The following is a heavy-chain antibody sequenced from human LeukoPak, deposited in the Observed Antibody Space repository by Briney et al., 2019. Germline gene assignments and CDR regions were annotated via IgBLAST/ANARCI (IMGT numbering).Heavy chain of an antibody. V-gene: IGHV3-53*04. CDR3: ARATGSVPKPLKGYSSGWYTSPGVHFDY. Sequence: GGSLRLSCAAPGFTVSSSPINWVRQAPGRGLEWDSVIYSGGNTFYADSVKGRFTSSRHNSENTLYLQMTSLRADDTAVYYCARATGSVPKPLKGYSSGWYTSPGVHFDYWGQGTLVTVSS. D-gene: IGHD6-19*01. J-gene: IGHJ4*02. CDR2: IYSGGNT. CDR1: GFTVSSSP.